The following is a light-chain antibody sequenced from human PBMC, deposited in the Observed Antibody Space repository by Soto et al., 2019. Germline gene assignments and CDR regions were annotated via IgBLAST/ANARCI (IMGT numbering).Light chain of an antibody. CDR2: NNN. J-gene: IGLJ2*01. Sequence: QSVLTQPPSASGAPGQRVTVSCSGSSSNIGSNTVNWYQHLPGTAPKLLIYNNNQRPSGVPDRVSGSKSGTSASLAISGLQSEDEADYFCAAWDDSLDVLIFRGGTKLTVL. CDR3: AAWDDSLDVLI. CDR1: SSNIGSNT. V-gene: IGLV1-44*01.